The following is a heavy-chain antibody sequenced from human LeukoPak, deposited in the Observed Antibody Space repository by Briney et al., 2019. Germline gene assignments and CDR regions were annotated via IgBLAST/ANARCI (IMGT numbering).Heavy chain of an antibody. CDR2: IKQDGSEK. Sequence: GGSLRLSCATSGFTFSHYGMHWVRQAPGKGLEWVANIKQDGSEKYYVDSVKGRFTISRDNAKNSLYLQMNSLRAEDTAVYYCARDRGDYYDSSGLYYFDYWGQGTLVTVSS. D-gene: IGHD3-22*01. CDR3: ARDRGDYYDSSGLYYFDY. V-gene: IGHV3-7*01. J-gene: IGHJ4*02. CDR1: GFTFSHYG.